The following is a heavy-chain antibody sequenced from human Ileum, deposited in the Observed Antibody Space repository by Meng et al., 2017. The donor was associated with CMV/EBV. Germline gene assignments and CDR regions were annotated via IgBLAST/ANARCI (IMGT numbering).Heavy chain of an antibody. V-gene: IGHV1-69*04. CDR1: GDTSNSHS. J-gene: IGHJ4*02. D-gene: IGHD6-19*01. CDR2: IIPRDGIP. CDR3: ARGSQVVAGIEDHYLDY. Sequence: SVKVSCKASGDTSNSHSISWLREVPGQGVEWMGRIIPRDGIPNYIPKFQGKITISAEKSTNTAYLEVTSLTSEDTAMYYCARGSQVVAGIEDHYLDYWGQGSLVTVSS.